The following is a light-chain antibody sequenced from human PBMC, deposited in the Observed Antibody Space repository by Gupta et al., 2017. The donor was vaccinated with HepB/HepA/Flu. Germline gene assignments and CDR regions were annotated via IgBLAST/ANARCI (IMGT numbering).Light chain of an antibody. Sequence: ELVMTQSPATLSVSPRTRVTLSCRASESIGTNLAWYQQKPGQSPRLLVYDAFTTASGVPARFRGSGSETEFTLTISGLQSEDFAFYYCRQDKRPLTFGGGTKVEIK. V-gene: IGKV3-15*01. CDR1: ESIGTN. CDR2: DAF. J-gene: IGKJ4*01. CDR3: RQDKRPLT.